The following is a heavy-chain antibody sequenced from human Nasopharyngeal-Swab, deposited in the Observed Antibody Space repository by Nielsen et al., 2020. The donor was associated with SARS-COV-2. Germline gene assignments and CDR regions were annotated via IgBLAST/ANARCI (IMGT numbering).Heavy chain of an antibody. CDR2: IKQDGSEK. Sequence: WTRQPPGKGLEWVANIKQDGSEKYYVDSVKGRFTISRDNAKNSLYLQMNSLRAEDTAVYYCARDSNGMDVWGQGTTVTVSS. CDR3: ARDSNGMDV. V-gene: IGHV3-7*01. D-gene: IGHD2/OR15-2a*01. J-gene: IGHJ6*02.